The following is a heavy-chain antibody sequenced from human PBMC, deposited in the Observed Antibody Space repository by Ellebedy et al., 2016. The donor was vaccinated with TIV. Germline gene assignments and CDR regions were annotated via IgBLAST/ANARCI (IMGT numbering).Heavy chain of an antibody. J-gene: IGHJ4*02. D-gene: IGHD3-10*01. V-gene: IGHV3-9*01. CDR1: GFTFPDFA. CDR2: ISWNSGYI. CDR3: AKDPGD. Sequence: GGSLRLSCVASGFTFPDFALQWVRQAPGKGLEWVPGISWNSGYIDYADSVKGRFTVSRDNTKNSLFLQMNSLKPEDTAMYYCAKDPGDWGQGTLVTVSS.